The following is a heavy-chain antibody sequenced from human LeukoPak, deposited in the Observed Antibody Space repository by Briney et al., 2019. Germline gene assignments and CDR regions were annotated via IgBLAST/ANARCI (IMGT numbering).Heavy chain of an antibody. CDR1: GFTFSSYA. J-gene: IGHJ6*03. CDR3: ARDRISGWSPGYYYYYMDV. D-gene: IGHD6-19*01. Sequence: PGGSLRLSCAASGFTFSSYAMHWVRQAPGKGLEWVAVISYDGSNKYYADSVKGRFTISRDNSKNTLYLQMNSLRAEDTAVYYCARDRISGWSPGYYYYYMDVWGKGTTVTVSS. CDR2: ISYDGSNK. V-gene: IGHV3-30*04.